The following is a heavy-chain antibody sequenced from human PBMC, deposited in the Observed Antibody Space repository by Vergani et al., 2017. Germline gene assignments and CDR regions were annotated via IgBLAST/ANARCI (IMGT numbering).Heavy chain of an antibody. Sequence: EVQLVESGGGLVKPGGSLRLSCAASGFTFSNAWMSWVRQAPGKGLEWVGRIKSKTDGGTTDYAAPVKGRFTISRDDSKNTLYLQMNSLKTEDTAVYYCTRAYSGSYRKSYYFDCWGQGTLVTVSS. CDR1: GFTFSNAW. D-gene: IGHD1-26*01. CDR3: TRAYSGSYRKSYYFDC. V-gene: IGHV3-15*01. J-gene: IGHJ4*02. CDR2: IKSKTDGGTT.